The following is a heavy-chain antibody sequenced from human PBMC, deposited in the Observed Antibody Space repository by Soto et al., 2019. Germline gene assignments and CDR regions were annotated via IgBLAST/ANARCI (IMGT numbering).Heavy chain of an antibody. Sequence: GESLKISCKGSGFIFTSYWISWVRQMPGKGLEWMGRIDPKDSYTNYSPSFQGQVTISADKSISTAYLQWSSLKASDTAMYYCARFGRSGPFDYWGQGTLVTVSS. CDR1: GFIFTSYW. D-gene: IGHD2-15*01. CDR3: ARFGRSGPFDY. V-gene: IGHV5-10-1*04. J-gene: IGHJ4*02. CDR2: IDPKDSYT.